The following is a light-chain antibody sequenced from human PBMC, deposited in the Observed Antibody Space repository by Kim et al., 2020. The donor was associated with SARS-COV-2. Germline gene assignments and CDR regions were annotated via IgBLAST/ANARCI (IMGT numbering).Light chain of an antibody. J-gene: IGLJ2*01. Sequence: GQSVTISANGTSNDVGVYNYFSWFQQHPRTAPKRMIYDVTHRPSGVPARFSGSKSGNTASLTVSGLQAEAEADYRCSSYAGASTVVFGGGTQLAVL. V-gene: IGLV2-11*03. CDR2: DVT. CDR1: SNDVGVYNY. CDR3: SSYAGASTVV.